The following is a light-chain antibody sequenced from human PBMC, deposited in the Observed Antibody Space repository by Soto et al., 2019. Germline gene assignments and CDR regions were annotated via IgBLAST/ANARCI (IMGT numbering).Light chain of an antibody. CDR1: QSVTGSY. J-gene: IGKJ1*01. CDR2: AAS. Sequence: EVVLTQSPGTLSLSPGERATLSCRASQSVTGSYLAWYQRKPGQPPRLLIYAASSRATGIPDRLSGSGSGTDFTLTISRLEPEDLAVYYCQQYGNAPWTFGQGTKVDIK. V-gene: IGKV3-20*01. CDR3: QQYGNAPWT.